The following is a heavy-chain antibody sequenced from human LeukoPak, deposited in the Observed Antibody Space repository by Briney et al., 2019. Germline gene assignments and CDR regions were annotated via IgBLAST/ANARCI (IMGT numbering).Heavy chain of an antibody. CDR2: ISSSSSYI. CDR1: GFTFSSYS. Sequence: PGGSLRLSCAASGFTFSSYSMNWVRQAPGKGLEWVSSISSSSSYIYYADSVKGRFTISRDNAKNSLYLQMNSLRAEDTAVYYCASNVHYDFWSGYYTSYGMDVWGQGTTVTVSS. D-gene: IGHD3-3*01. J-gene: IGHJ6*02. CDR3: ASNVHYDFWSGYYTSYGMDV. V-gene: IGHV3-21*01.